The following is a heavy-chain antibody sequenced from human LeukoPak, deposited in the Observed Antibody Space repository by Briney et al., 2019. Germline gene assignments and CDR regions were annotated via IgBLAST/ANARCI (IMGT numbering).Heavy chain of an antibody. J-gene: IGHJ4*02. CDR2: IYYSGST. V-gene: IGHV4-59*08. CDR1: GGSINSYY. D-gene: IGHD5-18*01. CDR3: ARTRGYSYGYFFDY. Sequence: SETLSLTCTVSGGSINSYYWSWIRQPPGKGLEWIGYIYYSGSTNYNPSLKSRVTISVDTSKNQFSLKLSSVTAADTAVYYCARTRGYSYGYFFDYWGQGTLVTVSS.